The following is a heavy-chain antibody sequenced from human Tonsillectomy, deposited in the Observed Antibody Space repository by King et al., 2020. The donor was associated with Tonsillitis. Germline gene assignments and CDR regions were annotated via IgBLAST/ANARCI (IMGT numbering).Heavy chain of an antibody. CDR3: ARGLWFGES. CDR1: GGSFSGYY. J-gene: IGHJ4*02. Sequence: VQLQQWGAGLLKPSETLSLTCAVYGGSFSGYYWSGIRQPPGKGLEWIGEINHSGSTSYNPSLKSRVTISADTSKNQFSLKLSSVTAADTAVYYCARGLWFGESWGQGTLVTVSS. D-gene: IGHD3-10*01. CDR2: INHSGST. V-gene: IGHV4-34*01.